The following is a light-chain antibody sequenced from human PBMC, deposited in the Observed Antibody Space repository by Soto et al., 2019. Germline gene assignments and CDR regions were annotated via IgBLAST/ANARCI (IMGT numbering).Light chain of an antibody. CDR2: EAS. J-gene: IGKJ1*01. Sequence: DIQMTQSPSTLSASVVSLATIPCRASQSVSSWLAWYQQKPGQAPKLLIYEASTLESGVPSRFSGSGSGTEFTLTISSLQPDDFATYYCQQYKRYPLTCGQGTKGDIK. V-gene: IGKV1-5*01. CDR1: QSVSSW. CDR3: QQYKRYPLT.